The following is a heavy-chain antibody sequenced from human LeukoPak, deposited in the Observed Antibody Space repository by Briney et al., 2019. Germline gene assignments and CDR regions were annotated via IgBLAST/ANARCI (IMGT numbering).Heavy chain of an antibody. CDR1: GFTFSTSG. J-gene: IGHJ5*02. V-gene: IGHV3-30*02. D-gene: IGHD6-19*01. CDR3: AKSVTGITWFDP. Sequence: PGGSLRLSCAASGFTFSTSGMHWVRQAPGKGLEWVAFIRFDGNYTYQTDTVKGRFTISRDNSQNMLFLQMNSLRLEDTALYYCAKSVTGITWFDPWGQGTLVTVSS. CDR2: IRFDGNYT.